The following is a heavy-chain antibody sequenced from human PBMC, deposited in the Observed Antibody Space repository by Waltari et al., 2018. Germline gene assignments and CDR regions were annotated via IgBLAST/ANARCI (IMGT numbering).Heavy chain of an antibody. CDR2: IYYSGST. CDR1: GGSISSYY. Sequence: LTCTVSGGSISSYYWSWIRQPPGKGLEWIGYIYYSGSTNYNPSLKSRVTISVDTSKNQFSLKLSSVTAADTAVYYCARSGGPYYYYYYMDVWGKGTTVTVSS. CDR3: ARSGGPYYYYYYMDV. D-gene: IGHD6-19*01. V-gene: IGHV4-59*01. J-gene: IGHJ6*03.